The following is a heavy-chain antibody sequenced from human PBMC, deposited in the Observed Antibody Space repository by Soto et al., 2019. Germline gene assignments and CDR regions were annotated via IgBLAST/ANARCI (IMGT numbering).Heavy chain of an antibody. Sequence: GGSLRLSCAASGFTFSSCAMSWVRQAPGKGLEWVSVISDSGGRTYYADSVKGRFTISRDNSKNTLYLQMNSLRAEDTAVYYCGKAAHSSTYSCMDVRAKRTTVTASS. J-gene: IGHJ6*03. D-gene: IGHD6-13*01. CDR3: GKAAHSSTYSCMDV. CDR2: ISDSGGRT. V-gene: IGHV3-23*01. CDR1: GFTFSSCA.